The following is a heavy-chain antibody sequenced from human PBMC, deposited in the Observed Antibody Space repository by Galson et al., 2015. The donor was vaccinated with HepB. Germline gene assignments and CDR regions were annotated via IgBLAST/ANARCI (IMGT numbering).Heavy chain of an antibody. D-gene: IGHD7-27*01. CDR3: ASEYGLSGGRAVASGWNI. Sequence: SVKVSCKASGYTFTSYGISWVRQAPGQGLEWMGWISAYNGNTNYVQKLQGRVTMTTDTSTSTAYMELRSLRSDDTAVYYCASEYGLSGGRAVASGWNIWGQGTMVTVSS. V-gene: IGHV1-18*04. CDR2: ISAYNGNT. J-gene: IGHJ3*02. CDR1: GYTFTSYG.